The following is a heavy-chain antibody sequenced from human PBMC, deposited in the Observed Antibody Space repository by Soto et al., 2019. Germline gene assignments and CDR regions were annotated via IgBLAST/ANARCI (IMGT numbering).Heavy chain of an antibody. D-gene: IGHD2-21*02. V-gene: IGHV3-48*02. Sequence: VEAGGGLVYPGGSLRLSCVASGFRFSAHSMNWVRQAPGKGLQWISYISSNSDNTYYADSVKGRFTVSRETATNAWFLQMNSLIDDDKATYSCARLPNGILVTAWGQVARVTVSS. J-gene: IGHJ4*02. CDR1: GFRFSAHS. CDR3: ARLPNGILVTA. CDR2: ISSNSDNT.